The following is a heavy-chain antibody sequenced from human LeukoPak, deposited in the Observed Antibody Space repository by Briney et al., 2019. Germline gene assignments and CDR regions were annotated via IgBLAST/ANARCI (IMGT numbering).Heavy chain of an antibody. CDR2: ITNDGTNK. V-gene: IGHV3-30*03. D-gene: IGHD3-10*01. CDR3: ARDLMGRGETGAFDI. Sequence: GGSLRLSCAASGFTFNSYVMHWVRQAPGKGLEWVAVITNDGTNKYYADSVKGRFTTPRDNSKNTLYLQMNSLRVEAKAVYYCARDLMGRGETGAFDIWGQGTMVTVSS. CDR1: GFTFNSYV. J-gene: IGHJ3*02.